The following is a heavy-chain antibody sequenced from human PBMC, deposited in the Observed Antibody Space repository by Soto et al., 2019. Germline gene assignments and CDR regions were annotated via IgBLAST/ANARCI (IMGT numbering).Heavy chain of an antibody. CDR2: ISWNSGSI. J-gene: IGHJ6*02. CDR1: GFTFDDYA. V-gene: IGHV3-9*01. CDR3: AKEISNDILTGYYSSSGMDV. Sequence: HPGGSLRLSCAASGFTFDDYAMHWVRQAPGKGLEWVSGISWNSGSIGYADSVKGRFTISRDNAKNSLYLQMNSLRAEDTALYYCAKEISNDILTGYYSSSGMDVWGQGTTVTVSS. D-gene: IGHD3-9*01.